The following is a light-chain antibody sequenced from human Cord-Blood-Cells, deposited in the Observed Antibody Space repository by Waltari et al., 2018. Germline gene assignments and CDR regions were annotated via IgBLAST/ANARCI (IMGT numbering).Light chain of an antibody. V-gene: IGKV3-11*01. CDR1: QSVSSY. J-gene: IGKJ4*01. CDR2: DAS. CDR3: QQRSNWLT. Sequence: EIVLPQSLATLSLSPGERATLSCRASQSVSSYLAWYQQKPGQAPRLLIYDASNRATGIPARFSGSGSGTDFTLTISSLEPEDFAVYYCQQRSNWLTFGGGTKVEIK.